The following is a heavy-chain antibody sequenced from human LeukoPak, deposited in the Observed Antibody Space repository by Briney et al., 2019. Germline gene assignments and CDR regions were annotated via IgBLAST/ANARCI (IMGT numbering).Heavy chain of an antibody. J-gene: IGHJ4*02. CDR1: GFTFDDYG. V-gene: IGHV3-20*04. Sequence: PGGSLRLSCAASGFTFDDYGMSWVRQAPGKGLEWVAGINWNGGTTRYADSVKGRFTISRDNAKNSLYLQMTSLRAEDTALYYCARGLGYCSGGTCYPFDYWGQGTLVIVSP. CDR2: INWNGGTT. D-gene: IGHD2-15*01. CDR3: ARGLGYCSGGTCYPFDY.